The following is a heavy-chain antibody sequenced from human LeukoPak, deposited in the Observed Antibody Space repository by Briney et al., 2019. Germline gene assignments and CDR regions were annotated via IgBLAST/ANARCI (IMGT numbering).Heavy chain of an antibody. CDR1: GGSFSGYY. Sequence: SETLSLTCAVYGGSFSGYYWSCIRQPPGNGLEWIGEINHSGSTNYNPSLKSRVTISVDTSKNQFSLKLSSVTAADTAVYYCARAKSVEMATISWFDPWGQGTLVTVSS. D-gene: IGHD5-24*01. J-gene: IGHJ5*02. V-gene: IGHV4-34*01. CDR2: INHSGST. CDR3: ARAKSVEMATISWFDP.